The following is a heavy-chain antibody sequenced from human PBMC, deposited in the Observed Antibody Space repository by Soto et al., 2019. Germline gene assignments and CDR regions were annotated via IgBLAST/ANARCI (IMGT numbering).Heavy chain of an antibody. Sequence: PPETLSLTCAVSGGSISSGGYSWSWIRQPPGKGLEWIGYIYHSGSTYYNSSLKSRVTISVDRSKNQFSLKLSSVTAADTAVYYCARHRYSYGVYYFDYRGQGTLVTVSS. D-gene: IGHD5-18*01. J-gene: IGHJ4*02. CDR3: ARHRYSYGVYYFDY. CDR1: GGSISSGGYS. CDR2: IYHSGST. V-gene: IGHV4-30-2*01.